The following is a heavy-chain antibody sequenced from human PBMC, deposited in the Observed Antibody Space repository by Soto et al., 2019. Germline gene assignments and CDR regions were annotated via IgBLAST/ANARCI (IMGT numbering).Heavy chain of an antibody. J-gene: IGHJ6*02. D-gene: IGHD2-15*01. Sequence: GSLRLSCAASGFTVSSYAMSWVRQAPGKGLEWVSAISGSGGSTYYADSVKGRFTISRDNSKNTLYLQMNSLRAEDTAVYYCAKAGNDCSGGSCYSGYYYYGMDVWGQGTTVTVSS. CDR3: AKAGNDCSGGSCYSGYYYYGMDV. CDR1: GFTVSSYA. CDR2: ISGSGGST. V-gene: IGHV3-23*01.